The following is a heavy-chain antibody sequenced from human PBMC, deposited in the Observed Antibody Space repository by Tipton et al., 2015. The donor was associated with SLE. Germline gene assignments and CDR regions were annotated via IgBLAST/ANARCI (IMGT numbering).Heavy chain of an antibody. D-gene: IGHD5-12*01. Sequence: SLRLSCTASGFTFGDYPMGWFRQAPGKGLVWVSHSEDSTTSYADFVKGRFTISRDNARHTVSLQMNSLRAEDTAVYYCAREKPGYGMDYYGMDVWGQGTTVTVSS. V-gene: IGHV3-74*01. J-gene: IGHJ6*02. CDR2: SEDSTT. CDR1: GFTFGDYP. CDR3: AREKPGYGMDYYGMDV.